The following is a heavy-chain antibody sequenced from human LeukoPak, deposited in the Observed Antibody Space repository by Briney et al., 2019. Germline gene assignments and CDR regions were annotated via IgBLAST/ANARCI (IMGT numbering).Heavy chain of an antibody. Sequence: PGGSLRLSCAASGFTFSSYSMNWVRQAPGKGLEWVSYISSSSTIYYADSVKGRFTISRDNAKNSLYLQMDSLRAEDTAVYYCARLGYSSSSNWFDPWGQGTLVTVSS. CDR3: ARLGYSSSSNWFDP. CDR2: ISSSSTI. CDR1: GFTFSSYS. J-gene: IGHJ5*02. D-gene: IGHD6-6*01. V-gene: IGHV3-48*04.